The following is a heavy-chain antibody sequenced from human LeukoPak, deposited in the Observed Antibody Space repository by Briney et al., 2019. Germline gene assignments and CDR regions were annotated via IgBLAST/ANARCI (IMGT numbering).Heavy chain of an antibody. Sequence: AGGSLRLSCAASGFTFSSYGMHWVRQAPGKGLEWVAVMWYDGSNRYYADSVKGRFTISRDNSKNTLYLQLNSLRAEDTAVYYCARGKREVLNTRVFDYWGQGTLVTVSS. D-gene: IGHD1-26*01. CDR3: ARGKREVLNTRVFDY. CDR2: MWYDGSNR. J-gene: IGHJ4*02. CDR1: GFTFSSYG. V-gene: IGHV3-33*01.